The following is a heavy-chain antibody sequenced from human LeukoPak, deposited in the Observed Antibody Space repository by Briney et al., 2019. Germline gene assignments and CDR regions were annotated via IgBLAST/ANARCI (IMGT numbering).Heavy chain of an antibody. V-gene: IGHV3-23*01. CDR3: ARGPVTAIPGDLDY. CDR2: VSGSGLKT. Sequence: GGSLRLSCLASGFTFSNYGMSWVRQAPGKGLEWVSGVSGSGLKTYYADSVKGRFTISRDNSKNTLYLQMNSLRAEDTAVYYCARGPVTAIPGDLDYWGQGTLVTVSS. D-gene: IGHD2-21*02. CDR1: GFTFSNYG. J-gene: IGHJ4*02.